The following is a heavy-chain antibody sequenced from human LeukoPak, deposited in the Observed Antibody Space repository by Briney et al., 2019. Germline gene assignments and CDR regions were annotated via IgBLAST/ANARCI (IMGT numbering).Heavy chain of an antibody. Sequence: ASVKVSCKASGYTFTGYYMHWVRPAPGQGLEWVGGFDPEDGETIYAQKFQGRVTMTEDTSTDTAYMELSRLRSEDTAVYYCATDLSGGNWGPNDAFDIWGQGTMVTVSS. CDR2: FDPEDGET. CDR3: ATDLSGGNWGPNDAFDI. CDR1: GYTFTGYY. V-gene: IGHV1-24*01. D-gene: IGHD4-23*01. J-gene: IGHJ3*02.